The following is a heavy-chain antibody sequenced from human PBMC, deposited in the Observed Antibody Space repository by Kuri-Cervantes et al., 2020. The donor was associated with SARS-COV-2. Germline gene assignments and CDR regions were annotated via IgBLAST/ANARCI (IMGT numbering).Heavy chain of an antibody. J-gene: IGHJ3*02. D-gene: IGHD3-10*01. CDR2: MNPNSGNT. CDR3: ARSRFGDYLDAFDI. Sequence: ASVKVSCKASGYTFTSYDINWVRQATGQGPEWMGWMNPNSGNTGYAQKFQGRVTITRNTSISTAYMELSSLRSEDTAVYYCARSRFGDYLDAFDIWGQGTMVTVSS. CDR1: GYTFTSYD. V-gene: IGHV1-8*03.